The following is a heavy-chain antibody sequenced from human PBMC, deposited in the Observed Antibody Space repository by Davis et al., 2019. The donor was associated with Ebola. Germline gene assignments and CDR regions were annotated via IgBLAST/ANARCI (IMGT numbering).Heavy chain of an antibody. D-gene: IGHD3-3*01. CDR2: IYHSGST. V-gene: IGHV4-30-2*01. CDR1: GGSISSGGYS. Sequence: LRLSCAVSGGSISSGGYSWSWIRQPPGKGLEWIGYIYHSGSTYYNPSLKSRVTISVDRSKNQFSLKLSSVTAADTAVYYCARGYDSSAPWYYYGMDVWGKGTTVTVSS. CDR3: ARGYDSSAPWYYYGMDV. J-gene: IGHJ6*04.